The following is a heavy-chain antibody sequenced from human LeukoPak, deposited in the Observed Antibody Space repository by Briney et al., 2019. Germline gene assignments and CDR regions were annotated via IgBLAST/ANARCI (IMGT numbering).Heavy chain of an antibody. CDR1: GYTFTGYF. CDR2: IDPDSGGT. J-gene: IGHJ5*02. V-gene: IGHV1-2*02. D-gene: IGHD5-12*01. Sequence: ASVKVSCKASGYTFTGYFMHWLRQAPGQGLEWMGWIDPDSGGTNYAQVFQGRVTVTRDKSISTAYMELSSLRSDDTAVYYCARVHRAGGWTLALDPWGQGTLVTVSS. CDR3: ARVHRAGGWTLALDP.